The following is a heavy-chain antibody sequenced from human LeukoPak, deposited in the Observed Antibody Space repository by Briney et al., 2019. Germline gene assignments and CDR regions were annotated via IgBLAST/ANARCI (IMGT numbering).Heavy chain of an antibody. Sequence: PGGSLRLSRAASGFNFGSYSMTWVRQAPGKGLEWVSVISADSAATFYADSVKGRFTISRDNGRNTVFLQMSSLRAEDTALYYCARKSASGNYPLDYWGQGTLVTVSS. CDR2: ISADSAAT. CDR1: GFNFGSYS. J-gene: IGHJ4*02. D-gene: IGHD3-10*01. V-gene: IGHV3-23*01. CDR3: ARKSASGNYPLDY.